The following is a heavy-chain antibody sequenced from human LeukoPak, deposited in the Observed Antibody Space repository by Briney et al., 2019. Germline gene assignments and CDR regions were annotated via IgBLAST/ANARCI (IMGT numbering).Heavy chain of an antibody. CDR2: VSAYSDNT. J-gene: IGHJ3*02. D-gene: IGHD1-26*01. V-gene: IGHV1-18*01. CDR3: ARDGSYDAFDI. Sequence: GASVKVSCKGFGFTFNSYAISWVRQAPGQGLEWMGWVSAYSDNTYSAQKFQGRVTMTTDTSTNTAYVELRSLRSDDTAVYYCARDGSYDAFDIWGQGTMVTVS. CDR1: GFTFNSYA.